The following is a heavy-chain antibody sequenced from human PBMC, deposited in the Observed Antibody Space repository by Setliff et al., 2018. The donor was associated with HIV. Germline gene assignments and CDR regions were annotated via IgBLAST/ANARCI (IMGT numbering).Heavy chain of an antibody. J-gene: IGHJ4*02. CDR1: GFTFSSYS. Sequence: GGSLRLSCAASGFTFSSYSMNWVRQAPGKGLERVAVIRYDGSNKYYADSVKGRFTISRDNSKNTLYLQMNSLRAEDTAVYYCAKDRSSGWYYGGFDYWGQGTLVTVSS. CDR3: AKDRSSGWYYGGFDY. CDR2: IRYDGSNK. V-gene: IGHV3-30*02. D-gene: IGHD6-19*01.